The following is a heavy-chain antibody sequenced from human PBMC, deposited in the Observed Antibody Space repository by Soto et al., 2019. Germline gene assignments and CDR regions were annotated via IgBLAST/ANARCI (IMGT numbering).Heavy chain of an antibody. D-gene: IGHD3-3*01. CDR3: ESGGFLPTPDYYFDY. CDR1: GGSFSGYY. Sequence: SETLSLTCAVYGGSFSGYYWSWIRQPPGKGLEWIGEINHSGSTNYNPSLKSRVTISVDTSKNQFSLKLSSVTAADTAVYYCESGGFLPTPDYYFDYWGQGTLVTVSS. V-gene: IGHV4-34*01. J-gene: IGHJ4*02. CDR2: INHSGST.